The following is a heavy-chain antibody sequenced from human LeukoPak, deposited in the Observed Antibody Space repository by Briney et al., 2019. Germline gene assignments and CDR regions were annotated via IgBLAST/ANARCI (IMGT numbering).Heavy chain of an antibody. Sequence: SETLSLTCTVSGGSISSSTYYWGWIRQPPGKGLEWIGEINHSGSTNYNPSLKSRVTISVDTSKNQFSLKLSSVTAADTAVYYCARGQIAAHWGQGTLVTVSS. J-gene: IGHJ4*02. CDR3: ARGQIAAH. CDR2: INHSGST. V-gene: IGHV4-39*07. CDR1: GGSISSSTYY. D-gene: IGHD6-6*01.